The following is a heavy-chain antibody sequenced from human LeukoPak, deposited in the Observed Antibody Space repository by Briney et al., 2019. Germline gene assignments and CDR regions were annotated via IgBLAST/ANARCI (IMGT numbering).Heavy chain of an antibody. D-gene: IGHD4-17*01. Sequence: PGGSLRLSCAASGFTFSHYNMNWVRQAPGKGLEWISYIRNDGGSIYYAHSVRGRFTIFRDNAKSSLYLQMNSLGAEDTAVYYCARGGDYGDYQGTWGQGTLVTVSS. CDR3: ARGGDYGDYQGT. V-gene: IGHV3-48*01. CDR1: GFTFSHYN. CDR2: IRNDGGSI. J-gene: IGHJ5*02.